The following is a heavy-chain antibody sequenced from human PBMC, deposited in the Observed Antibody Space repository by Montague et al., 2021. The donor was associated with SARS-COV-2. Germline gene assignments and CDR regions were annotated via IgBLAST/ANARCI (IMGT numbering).Heavy chain of an antibody. J-gene: IGHJ5*02. Sequence: SETLSLTCTVSGGSISSSSYYWGWIRQPPGKGLEWIGNIYYSGSTYYNPSLKSRVTISVDTSKNQFSLKLSSVTAADTAVYYCARQKMGSVTIFGVVIHDSWFDPWGQGTLVTVSS. CDR1: GGSISSSSYY. V-gene: IGHV4-39*01. CDR2: IYYSGST. CDR3: ARQKMGSVTIFGVVIHDSWFDP. D-gene: IGHD3-3*01.